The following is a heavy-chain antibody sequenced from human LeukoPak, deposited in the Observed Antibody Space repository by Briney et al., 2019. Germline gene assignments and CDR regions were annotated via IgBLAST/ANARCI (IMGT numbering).Heavy chain of an antibody. CDR1: GFTFSSYA. CDR2: IRGSDHST. Sequence: GGSLTHSCAASGFTFSSYAMSWVRQAPGKGLEWVSTIRGSDHSTVYADSVKGRFTISRDNSKNTLYLQMNSLRAEDTAVYYCARDIGDAFDIWGQGTMVTVSS. CDR3: ARDIGDAFDI. V-gene: IGHV3-23*01. D-gene: IGHD2-15*01. J-gene: IGHJ3*02.